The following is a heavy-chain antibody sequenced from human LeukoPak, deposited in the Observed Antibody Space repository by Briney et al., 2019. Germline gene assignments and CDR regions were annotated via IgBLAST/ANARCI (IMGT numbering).Heavy chain of an antibody. Sequence: PGGSLRLSCAASGFTFSSYGMHWVRQAPGKGLEWVAVIWYDGSNKYYADSVKGRFTISRDNSKNMLYLQMNSLRAEDTAVYYCAKIRVSSGWYYFDYWGQGTLVTVSS. J-gene: IGHJ4*02. D-gene: IGHD6-19*01. CDR3: AKIRVSSGWYYFDY. CDR1: GFTFSSYG. V-gene: IGHV3-33*06. CDR2: IWYDGSNK.